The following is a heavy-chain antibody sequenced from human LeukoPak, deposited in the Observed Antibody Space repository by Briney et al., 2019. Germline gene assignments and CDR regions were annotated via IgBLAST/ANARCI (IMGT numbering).Heavy chain of an antibody. Sequence: SETLSLTCAVYGGSFSGYYWSWIRQPPGKGLEWIGEINHSGSTNYNSSLKSRVTISVDTSKNQFSLKLSSVTAADTAVYYCAMGPDYYGSGSYYYYYYGMDVWGKGTTVTVSS. CDR2: INHSGST. CDR3: AMGPDYYGSGSYYYYYYGMDV. V-gene: IGHV4-34*01. J-gene: IGHJ6*04. D-gene: IGHD3-10*01. CDR1: GGSFSGYY.